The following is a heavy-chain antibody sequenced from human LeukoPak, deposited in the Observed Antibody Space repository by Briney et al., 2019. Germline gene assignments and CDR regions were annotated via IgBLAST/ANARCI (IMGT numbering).Heavy chain of an antibody. CDR2: INHSGST. V-gene: IGHV4-34*01. J-gene: IGHJ2*01. CDR3: ARGREQQLGPWYFDL. CDR1: GGSFSGYY. Sequence: SETLSLTRAVYGGSFSGYYWSRIRQPPGKGLEWIGEINHSGSTNYNPSLKSRVTISVDTSKNQFSLKLSSVTAADTAVYYCARGREQQLGPWYFDLWGRGTLVTVSS. D-gene: IGHD6-13*01.